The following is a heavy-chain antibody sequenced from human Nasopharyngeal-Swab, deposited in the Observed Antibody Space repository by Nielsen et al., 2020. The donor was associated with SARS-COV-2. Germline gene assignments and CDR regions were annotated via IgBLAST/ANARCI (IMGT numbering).Heavy chain of an antibody. CDR1: GFTFDDYA. D-gene: IGHD3-10*01. V-gene: IGHV3-9*01. CDR2: ISWNSGSI. J-gene: IGHJ5*02. CDR3: AKSGDSYGSGSFYSWFDP. Sequence: GGSLRLSCAASGFTFDDYAMHWVRQAPGKGLEWVSGISWNSGSIGYADSVKGRFTISRDNATNSLYLQMNRLRAEDTSLYYCAKSGDSYGSGSFYSWFDPWGQGTLVTVSS.